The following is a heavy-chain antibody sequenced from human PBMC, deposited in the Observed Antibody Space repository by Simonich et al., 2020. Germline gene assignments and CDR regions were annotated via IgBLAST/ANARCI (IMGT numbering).Heavy chain of an antibody. CDR2: IYYSGST. D-gene: IGHD6-6*01. Sequence: QLQLQESGPGLVKPSETLSLTCTVSGGSISSSSYYWGGIRQPPGKGLEWIGSIYYSGSTYYNPSLKSRVTISLDTSKNQFSLKLSSVTAADTAVYYCARWAYSSSYFDYWGQGTLVTVSS. J-gene: IGHJ4*02. CDR1: GGSISSSSYY. V-gene: IGHV4-39*01. CDR3: ARWAYSSSYFDY.